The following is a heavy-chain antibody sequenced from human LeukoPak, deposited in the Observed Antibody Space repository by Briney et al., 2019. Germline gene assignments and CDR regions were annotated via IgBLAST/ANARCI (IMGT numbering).Heavy chain of an antibody. V-gene: IGHV3-33*01. D-gene: IGHD7-27*01. CDR3: ARGGGNWGHYHYYYGMDV. CDR1: GFTFSSYG. CDR2: IWYDGSNK. Sequence: QPGRSLRLSCAASGFTFSSYGMHWVRQAPGKGLEWVAVIWYDGSNKYYADSVKGRFTISRDNSKNTLYLQMNSLRAEDTAVYYCARGGGNWGHYHYYYGMDVWGQGTTVTVSS. J-gene: IGHJ6*02.